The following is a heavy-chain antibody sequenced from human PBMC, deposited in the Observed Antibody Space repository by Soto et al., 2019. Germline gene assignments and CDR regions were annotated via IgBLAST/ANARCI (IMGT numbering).Heavy chain of an antibody. CDR1: GFTFRTYA. CDR2: ISYDGINK. J-gene: IGHJ4*02. V-gene: IGHV3-30*18. D-gene: IGHD3-10*01. Sequence: PGGSMRLSCAASGFTFRTYAMAWVRQAQGKGLEWVAVISYDGINKYYADSVRGRFTISRDNSNNTLYLQMNSLRAEDTAVYYCAKDGVFGSGSSFDYWGQGTLVTVSS. CDR3: AKDGVFGSGSSFDY.